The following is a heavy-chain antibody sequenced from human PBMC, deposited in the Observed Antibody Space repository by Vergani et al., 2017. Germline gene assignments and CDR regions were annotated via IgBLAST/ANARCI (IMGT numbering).Heavy chain of an antibody. CDR3: ARDSWTSELRGVYWFDT. J-gene: IGHJ5*02. CDR1: GGSITSGSFY. V-gene: IGHV4-61*02. CDR2: IHASGTT. D-gene: IGHD3-10*01. Sequence: QVQLHESGPGLVKPSQTLSLTCTVSGGSITSGSFYWRWIRQPAGKGLEWIGRIHASGTTNYNTSLQSRVTLSVDTSKNQLSLMMTSVTAADTAVYYCARDSWTSELRGVYWFDTWGQGTLVSVSS.